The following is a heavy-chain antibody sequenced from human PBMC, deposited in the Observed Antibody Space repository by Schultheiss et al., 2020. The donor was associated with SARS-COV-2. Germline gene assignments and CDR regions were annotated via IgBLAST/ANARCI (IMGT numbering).Heavy chain of an antibody. V-gene: IGHV3-30*01. Sequence: GESLKISCAASGFTFSSYAMHWVRQAPGKGLEWVAVISYDGSNKYYADSVKGRFTISRDNSKNTLYLQMNSLRAEDTAVYYCARESSGWRRYFDYWGQGTLVTVSS. CDR3: ARESSGWRRYFDY. D-gene: IGHD6-19*01. CDR2: ISYDGSNK. CDR1: GFTFSSYA. J-gene: IGHJ4*02.